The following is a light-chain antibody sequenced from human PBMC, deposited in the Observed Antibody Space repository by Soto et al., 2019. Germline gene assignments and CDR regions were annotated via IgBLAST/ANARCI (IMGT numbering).Light chain of an antibody. V-gene: IGKV1-5*03. J-gene: IGKJ1*01. CDR3: QHYNSYSEA. Sequence: DIQLTQSPSFLSASVGDRVTITCRASQGISSWLAWYQQKPGKAPKLLIYKASTLKSGVPSRFSGSGSGTEFTLTISSLQPDDFATYYCQHYNSYSEAFGKGTKVDIK. CDR2: KAS. CDR1: QGISSW.